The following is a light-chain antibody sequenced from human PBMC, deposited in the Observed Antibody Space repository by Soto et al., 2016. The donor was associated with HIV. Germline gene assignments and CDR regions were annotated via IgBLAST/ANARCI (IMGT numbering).Light chain of an antibody. CDR3: QQLNSYPMA. V-gene: IGKV1-9*01. CDR2: AAS. J-gene: IGKJ4*01. Sequence: IQLTQSPSFLSASVGDRVTITCRASQGISSYLAWYQQKPGKAPKVLIYAASTLQSGVPSRFNGSGSGTEFTLTISSLQPEDFATYYCQQLNSYPMAFGGGTKVEIK. CDR1: QGISSY.